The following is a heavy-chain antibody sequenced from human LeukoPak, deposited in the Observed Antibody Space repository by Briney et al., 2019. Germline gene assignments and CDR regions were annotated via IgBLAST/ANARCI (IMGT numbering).Heavy chain of an antibody. CDR1: GYTFTDYY. Sequence: ASVNDSCMASGYTFTDYYIHWVGQAPGQGLEGMGWINPNSGGTNNAGEFQGRVTMTRGTSISTAYMELSRLRSDDTAVYYCARVSSEPMGATDYWGEGTLVTVSS. V-gene: IGHV1-2*02. J-gene: IGHJ4*02. D-gene: IGHD1-14*01. CDR2: INPNSGGT. CDR3: ARVSSEPMGATDY.